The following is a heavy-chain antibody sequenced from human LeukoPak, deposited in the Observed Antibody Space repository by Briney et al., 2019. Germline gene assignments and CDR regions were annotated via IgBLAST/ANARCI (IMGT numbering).Heavy chain of an antibody. CDR2: ISYDGSNK. V-gene: IGHV3-30-3*01. CDR3: ARPYGGYVDYYSDY. CDR1: GLTFSSYA. J-gene: IGHJ4*02. D-gene: IGHD5-12*01. Sequence: GGSLRLSCAASGLTFSSYAMDWVRQAPGKGLEWVAVISYDGSNKYYADSVKGRFTISRDNSKNTLYLQMNSLRTEDTAVYYCARPYGGYVDYYSDYWGQGTLVTVSS.